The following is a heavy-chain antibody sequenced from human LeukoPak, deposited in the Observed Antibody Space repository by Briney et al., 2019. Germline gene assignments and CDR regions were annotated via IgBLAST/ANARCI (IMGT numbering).Heavy chain of an antibody. CDR1: GFTFSSYW. J-gene: IGHJ6*02. D-gene: IGHD6-19*01. Sequence: PGGSLRLSCAASGFTFSSYWMSWVRQAPGKGLEWVANIKQDGSEKYYVDSVKGRFTISRDNAKNSLYLQMNSLRAEDTAVYYCARGQWLALLNYGMDVWGQGTTVTVSS. V-gene: IGHV3-7*04. CDR2: IKQDGSEK. CDR3: ARGQWLALLNYGMDV.